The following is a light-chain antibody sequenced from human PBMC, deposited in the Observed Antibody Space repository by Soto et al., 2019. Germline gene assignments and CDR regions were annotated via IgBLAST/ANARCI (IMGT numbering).Light chain of an antibody. J-gene: IGKJ2*01. CDR1: QTLSTMF. CDR2: GTS. CDR3: QHYGSAPYT. Sequence: VLTQSRGTLSLSPGERATLSCRSSQTLSTMFLAWYQQKPGQAPGLLIYGTSTRAAGIPDRFSGSGSGTDFTLTISRLEPEDIAVYYCQHYGSAPYTFGQGTKLEIK. V-gene: IGKV3-20*01.